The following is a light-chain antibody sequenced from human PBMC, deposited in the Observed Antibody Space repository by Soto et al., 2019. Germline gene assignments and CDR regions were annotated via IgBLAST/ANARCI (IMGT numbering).Light chain of an antibody. J-gene: IGKJ4*01. CDR3: QQRSDWLT. V-gene: IGKV3-11*01. CDR1: QSVRNY. Sequence: EIVLTQSPATLSLSPGERATLSCRASQSVRNYLAWYQQKAGQAPRLLIYGASKRASGTPARFSGSGSGTDFTLTISSLEAEDSAVYYCQQRSDWLTFGGGTKVDIK. CDR2: GAS.